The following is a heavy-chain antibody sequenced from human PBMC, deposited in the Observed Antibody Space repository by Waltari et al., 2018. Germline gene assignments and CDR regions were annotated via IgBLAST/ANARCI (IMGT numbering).Heavy chain of an antibody. CDR1: GFTFSSYA. J-gene: IGHJ4*02. V-gene: IGHV3-23*04. D-gene: IGHD4-17*01. CDR3: AKESYGDYASFVY. Sequence: EVQLVESGGGLVQPGGSLRLSCAASGFTFSSYAMSWVRQAPGKGLEWVSAISCVGGSTYYADSLKGRFTISRDNSKNTLYLQMNSLRAEDTAVYYCAKESYGDYASFVYWGQGTLVTVSS. CDR2: ISCVGGST.